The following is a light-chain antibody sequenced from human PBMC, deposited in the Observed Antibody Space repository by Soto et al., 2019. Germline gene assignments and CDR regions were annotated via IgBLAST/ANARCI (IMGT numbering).Light chain of an antibody. CDR3: AAWDDSLNGVV. CDR2: SKN. J-gene: IGLJ2*01. CDR1: SSNIGSNT. Sequence: QSVLTQPPSASGTPGQRVTISCSGSSSNIGSNTVNWYQQLPGTAPKLLIYSKNQRPSGVPDRFSGSKSGTSASLAISGLQSEDEADYYCAAWDDSLNGVVFGGGTMLTVL. V-gene: IGLV1-44*01.